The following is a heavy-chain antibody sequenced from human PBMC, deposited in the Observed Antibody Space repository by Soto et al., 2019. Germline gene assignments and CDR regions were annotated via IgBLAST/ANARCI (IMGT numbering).Heavy chain of an antibody. CDR3: ARDLRDLDAFDI. CDR2: ISAYSGNT. J-gene: IGHJ3*02. Sequence: ASVKVSCKASGYTFTGYYMHWVRQAPGQGLEWMGWISAYSGNTNYAQKLQGRVTMTTDTSTSTAYMELRSLRSDDTAVYYCARDLRDLDAFDIWGQGTMVTVSS. V-gene: IGHV1-18*04. CDR1: GYTFTGYY. D-gene: IGHD3-10*01.